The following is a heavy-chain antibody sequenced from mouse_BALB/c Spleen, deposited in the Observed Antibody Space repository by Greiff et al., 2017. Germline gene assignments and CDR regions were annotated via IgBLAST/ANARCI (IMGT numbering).Heavy chain of an antibody. CDR2: IYPGSGST. V-gene: IGHV1S22*01. J-gene: IGHJ3*01. CDR1: GYTFTSYW. Sequence: LQQPGSELVRPGASVKLSCKASGYTFTSYWMHWVKQRPGQGLEWIGNIYPGSGSTNYDEKFKSKATLTVDTSSSTAYMQLSSLTSEDSAVYYCTRGLEDWFAYWGQGTLVTVSA. CDR3: TRGLEDWFAY. D-gene: IGHD4-1*01.